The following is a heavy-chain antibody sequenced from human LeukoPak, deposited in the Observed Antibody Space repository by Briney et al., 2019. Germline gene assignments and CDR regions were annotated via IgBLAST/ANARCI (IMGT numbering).Heavy chain of an antibody. CDR2: IYYSGST. CDR3: ARGRPGIAVAGPKSLFDY. CDR1: GGSISSSSYY. Sequence: SETLSLTCTVSGGSISSSSYYWGWIRQPPGKGLEWIGSIYYSGSTYYNPSLKSRVTISVDTSKNQFSLKLSSVTAADTAVYYCARGRPGIAVAGPKSLFDYWGQGTLVTVSS. V-gene: IGHV4-39*01. D-gene: IGHD6-19*01. J-gene: IGHJ4*02.